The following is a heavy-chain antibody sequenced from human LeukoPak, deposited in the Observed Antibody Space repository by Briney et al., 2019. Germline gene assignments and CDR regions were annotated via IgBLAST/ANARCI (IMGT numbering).Heavy chain of an antibody. CDR2: ISSSGSTI. Sequence: GGSLRLSCAASGFTFSSYEMNWVRQAPGKRLEWVSYISSSGSTIYYADSVKGRFTISRDNAKNSLYLQMNSLRAEDTAVYYCAREDYDSPGGFDPWGQGTLVTVSS. CDR1: GFTFSSYE. J-gene: IGHJ5*02. CDR3: AREDYDSPGGFDP. D-gene: IGHD3-22*01. V-gene: IGHV3-48*03.